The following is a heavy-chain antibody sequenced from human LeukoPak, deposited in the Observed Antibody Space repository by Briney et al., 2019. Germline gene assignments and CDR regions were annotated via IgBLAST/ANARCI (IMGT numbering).Heavy chain of an antibody. CDR1: GFIFSDFW. J-gene: IGHJ5*02. V-gene: IGHV3-7*01. D-gene: IGHD3-9*01. CDR3: ARDVDRRDDP. CDR2: MNQDGNEK. Sequence: PGGSLRLSCAASGFIFSDFWMTWVRQAPGKGLEWVANMNQDGNEKRYVDSVEGRFTISRDNAKNLLFLQMNNMRVEDTGVYYCARDVDRRDDPWGQGILVTVSS.